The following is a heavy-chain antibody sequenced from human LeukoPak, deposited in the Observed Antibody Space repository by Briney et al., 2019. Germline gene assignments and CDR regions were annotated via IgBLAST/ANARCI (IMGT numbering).Heavy chain of an antibody. Sequence: ASVKVSCKASGYTFTGYYMHWVRQAPGQGLEWVGWINPNSGGTNYAQKFQGRVTMTRDTSISTAYMELSRLRSDDTAVYYCARETRRNKYFDYWGQGTLVTVSS. CDR2: INPNSGGT. D-gene: IGHD2/OR15-2a*01. CDR1: GYTFTGYY. J-gene: IGHJ4*02. V-gene: IGHV1-2*02. CDR3: ARETRRNKYFDY.